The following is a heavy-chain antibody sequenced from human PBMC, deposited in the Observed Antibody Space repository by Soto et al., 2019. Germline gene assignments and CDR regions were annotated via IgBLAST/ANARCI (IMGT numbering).Heavy chain of an antibody. J-gene: IGHJ4*02. CDR1: GGSFSDYY. CDR2: INHSGKT. Sequence: SETLSLTCAVYGGSFSDYYWSWIRQPPGKGLEWIGEINHSGKTNYSPSLKSRVIISVDTSKNQFSLKLSFVTAADTAVYYCARSGHLFDYWGQGISVTVSS. CDR3: ARSGHLFDY. V-gene: IGHV4-34*01. D-gene: IGHD3-10*01.